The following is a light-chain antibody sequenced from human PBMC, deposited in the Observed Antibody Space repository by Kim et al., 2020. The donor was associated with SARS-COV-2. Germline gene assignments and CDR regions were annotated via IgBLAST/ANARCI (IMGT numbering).Light chain of an antibody. CDR2: WAS. J-gene: IGKJ2*01. V-gene: IGKV4-1*01. Sequence: EIMMTQSPDSLAVSLGERATINCKSSQSVLYSSNNKSYLAWYQQKPGQPPKLLIYWASTRESGVPDRFSGSGSGTDFTLTISSLQAEDVAVYYCQQYYSTPYTFGQGTKLEI. CDR1: QSVLYSSNNKSY. CDR3: QQYYSTPYT.